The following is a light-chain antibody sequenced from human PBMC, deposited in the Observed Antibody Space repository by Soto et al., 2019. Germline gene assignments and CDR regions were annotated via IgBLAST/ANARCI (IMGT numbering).Light chain of an antibody. V-gene: IGKV3D-15*01. J-gene: IGKJ5*01. CDR1: QSVSSN. Sequence: EIVMTQSPATLSVSPGERATLSCRASQSVSSNLAWYQQKPGQAPRLLIYGASTRATGIPARFSGSGSGTEFTLTISSLQSEDVAVYYCQQYNNWPPLITFGQGTGLEIK. CDR3: QQYNNWPPLIT. CDR2: GAS.